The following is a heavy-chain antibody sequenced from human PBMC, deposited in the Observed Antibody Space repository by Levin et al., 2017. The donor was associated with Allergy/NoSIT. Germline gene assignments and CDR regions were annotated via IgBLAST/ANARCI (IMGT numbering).Heavy chain of an antibody. CDR3: ARGRGDIVGTALLDY. J-gene: IGHJ4*02. CDR1: GFTFSTYI. V-gene: IGHV3-21*01. D-gene: IGHD5-12*01. Sequence: GGSLRLSCAASGFTFSTYIMNWVRQAPGKGLEWVSSISSSSTYIYYADSLKGRFTISRDNAKNSLYLQMNSLRAEDTAVYYCARGRGDIVGTALLDYWGQGTLVTVSS. CDR2: ISSSSTYI.